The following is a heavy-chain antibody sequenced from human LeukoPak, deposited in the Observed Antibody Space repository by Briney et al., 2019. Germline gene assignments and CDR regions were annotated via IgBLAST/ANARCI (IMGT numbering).Heavy chain of an antibody. CDR2: IYYSGAT. CDR3: ARHQARGERSSSWYYFEY. V-gene: IGHV4-39*01. Sequence: PSETLSLTCTVSGGSISSSTYYWAWIRQPPGKGLEWIGSIYYSGATYYNPSLKSRVTISEDTSKNQFSLKLTSVTAADTAVYFCARHQARGERSSSWYYFEYWGQGSLVTVSS. J-gene: IGHJ4*02. D-gene: IGHD6-13*01. CDR1: GGSISSSTYY.